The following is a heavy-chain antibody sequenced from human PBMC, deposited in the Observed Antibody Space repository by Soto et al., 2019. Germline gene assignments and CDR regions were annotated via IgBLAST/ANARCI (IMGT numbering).Heavy chain of an antibody. V-gene: IGHV3-33*01. CDR3: ARAHISSEISMPQTFHH. CDR2: MRSDGSNK. CDR1: GFIFSNYD. D-gene: IGHD2-2*01. J-gene: IGHJ1*01. Sequence: GSLRLSCEASGFIFSNYDMYWVRQGPGKGLEWVALMRSDGSNKYYVDSVKGRFTISRDNSKNMLFLQMDSLRAEDTAVYYCARAHISSEISMPQTFHHWGPGTLVTVSS.